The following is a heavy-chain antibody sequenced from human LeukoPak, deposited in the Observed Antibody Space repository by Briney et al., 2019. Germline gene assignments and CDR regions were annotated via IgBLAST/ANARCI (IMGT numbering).Heavy chain of an antibody. CDR3: ARALLSIPRKGKPGVGY. Sequence: GASVKVSCKSSGYTFSGYSMHWLRQAPGQGLEWMGWINPNSGGTNYAQKFQGRVTMTRDTSISTAYMELSRLRSDDTAVYYCARALLSIPRKGKPGVGYWGQGTLVTVSS. J-gene: IGHJ4*02. D-gene: IGHD1-14*01. CDR1: GYTFSGYS. V-gene: IGHV1-2*02. CDR2: INPNSGGT.